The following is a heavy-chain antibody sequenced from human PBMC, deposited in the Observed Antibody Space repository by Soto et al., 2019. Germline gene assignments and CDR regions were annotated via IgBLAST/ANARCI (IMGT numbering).Heavy chain of an antibody. V-gene: IGHV3-21*01. CDR3: ARGPLNWNYYSY. CDR1: GFTFSSYS. J-gene: IGHJ4*02. D-gene: IGHD1-7*01. Sequence: GGSLRLSCAASGFTFSSYSMNWVRQAPGKGLEWVSSISSSSSYIYYADSVRGRFTISRDNAKNSLYLQMNSLRAEDTAVYYCARGPLNWNYYSYWGQGTLVTVSS. CDR2: ISSSSSYI.